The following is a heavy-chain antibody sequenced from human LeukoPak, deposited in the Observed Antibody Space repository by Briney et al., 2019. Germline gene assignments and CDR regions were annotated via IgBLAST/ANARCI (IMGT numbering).Heavy chain of an antibody. V-gene: IGHV1-69*06. CDR3: ASTGHYGSGTYNY. D-gene: IGHD3-10*01. J-gene: IGHJ4*02. CDR2: IIPIFGTT. Sequence: SVKVSCKASGGTFSSYGISWVRQAPGQGLEWMGRIIPIFGTTNYAQKFQGRVTIIADKSTSIVYMDLSSLRSEDTAVYYCASTGHYGSGTYNYWGQGTLVTVSS. CDR1: GGTFSSYG.